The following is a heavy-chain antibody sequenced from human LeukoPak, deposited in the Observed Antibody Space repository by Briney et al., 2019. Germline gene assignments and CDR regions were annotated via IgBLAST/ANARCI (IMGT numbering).Heavy chain of an antibody. Sequence: GGSLRLSCAASGFTFSSYWMSWVRQAPGKGLEWVANIKQDGSEKYYVDSVKGRFTISRDNAKNSLYLQMNSLRAEDTAVYYCARGAIVAAAGGIDYWGQGTLVTVPS. CDR3: ARGAIVAAAGGIDY. D-gene: IGHD6-13*01. CDR1: GFTFSSYW. V-gene: IGHV3-7*01. J-gene: IGHJ4*02. CDR2: IKQDGSEK.